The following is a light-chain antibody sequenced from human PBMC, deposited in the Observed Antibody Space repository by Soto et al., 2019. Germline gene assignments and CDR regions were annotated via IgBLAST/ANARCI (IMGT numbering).Light chain of an antibody. J-gene: IGKJ1*01. Sequence: DIQMTQSPSSLSASVGDRVTITCRASQGISNYLAWYQQKPGKVPKLLIYAASTLQSGVPSRFSGSGSGTDFTLTISSLQPEDVGVYYCQRYNTGTFGQGTKVEIK. CDR2: AAS. CDR1: QGISNY. V-gene: IGKV1-27*01. CDR3: QRYNTGT.